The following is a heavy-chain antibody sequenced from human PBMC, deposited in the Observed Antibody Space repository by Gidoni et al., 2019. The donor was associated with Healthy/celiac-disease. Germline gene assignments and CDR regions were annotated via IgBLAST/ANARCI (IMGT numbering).Heavy chain of an antibody. V-gene: IGHV1-3*01. CDR2: INAGHGNT. CDR1: GYTFTSYS. J-gene: IGHJ6*02. CDR3: ARDDGDYSYYYYYGMDV. Sequence: QVQLVQSGAEVKKPGAAVKGSCKASGYTFTSYSMHWVRQAPGQRLEWMGWINAGHGNTKYSQKFQGRVTITRDTSASTAYMEPSSLRSEDTAVYYCARDDGDYSYYYYYGMDVWGQGTTVTVSS. D-gene: IGHD4-17*01.